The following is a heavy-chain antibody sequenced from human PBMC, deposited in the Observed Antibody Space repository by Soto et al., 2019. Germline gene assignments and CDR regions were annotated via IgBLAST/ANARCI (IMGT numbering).Heavy chain of an antibody. CDR3: AKNQGVELVPLATVECFDP. CDR2: ISGSGFKK. CDR1: GFIFENFG. V-gene: IGHV3-23*01. J-gene: IGHJ5*02. D-gene: IGHD1-1*01. Sequence: GGYLRLSCAASGFIFENFGMSWVRQAPGKGLEWISSISGSGFKKYYADSVKGRFTISRDNSKSTVYLELNNLSAEDTAVYHCAKNQGVELVPLATVECFDPCGQGSVVTVSS.